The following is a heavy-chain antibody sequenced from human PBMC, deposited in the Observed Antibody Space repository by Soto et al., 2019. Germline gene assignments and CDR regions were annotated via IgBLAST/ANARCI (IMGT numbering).Heavy chain of an antibody. CDR3: AKYVMPETGWTWGGDLVC. D-gene: IGHD1-1*01. CDR1: GFTFSDYA. V-gene: IGHV3-23*01. CDR2: RSGSGDNT. Sequence: EVQLWESGGGLEQPGGSQRLSCAASGFTFSDYAMSWVRQAPGKGLEGVSSRSGSGDNTYFADSVKGRFTLSRANSKKTLYLQMHSLRAEDTAVYYCAKYVMPETGWTWGGDLVCGGQGTLVTVS. J-gene: IGHJ4*02.